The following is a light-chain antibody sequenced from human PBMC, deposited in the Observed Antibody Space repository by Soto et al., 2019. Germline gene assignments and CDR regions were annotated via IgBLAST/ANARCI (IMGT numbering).Light chain of an antibody. Sequence: EIVMTQSPATLSVSPGERATLSCRASQSVSSNLAWYQQKPGQAPRLLIYGASTRATGIPARFSGSGSGTEFTLTISSLQSEDFAVYYCQQYNNWPPEWTFGQGTKVEI. CDR1: QSVSSN. J-gene: IGKJ1*01. V-gene: IGKV3-15*01. CDR3: QQYNNWPPEWT. CDR2: GAS.